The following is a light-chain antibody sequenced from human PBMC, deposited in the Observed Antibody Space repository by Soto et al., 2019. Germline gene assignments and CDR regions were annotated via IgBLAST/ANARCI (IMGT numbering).Light chain of an antibody. J-gene: IGKJ1*01. Sequence: EIVMTQSPATLSVSPGERATLSCRASQSVSSNLAWYQQKPGQAPRLLIYGASTRATGIPARFSGSGSGTEFTLTISSLQSEDFAVYDCQQYNNWPPWTFGQGTKVEFK. CDR1: QSVSSN. CDR2: GAS. CDR3: QQYNNWPPWT. V-gene: IGKV3-15*01.